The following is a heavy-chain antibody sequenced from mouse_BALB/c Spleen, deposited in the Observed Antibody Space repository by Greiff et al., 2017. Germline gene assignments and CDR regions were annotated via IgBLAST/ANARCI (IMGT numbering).Heavy chain of an antibody. J-gene: IGHJ3*01. Sequence: QVQLQQSGPGLVQPSQSLSITCTVSGFSLTSYGVHWVRQSPGKGLEWLGVIWSGGSTDYNAAFISRLSISKDNSKSQVFFKMNSLQANDTAIYYCARKPAYYRYWFAYWGQGTLVTVSA. CDR2: IWSGGST. V-gene: IGHV2-2*02. CDR1: GFSLTSYG. D-gene: IGHD2-14*01. CDR3: ARKPAYYRYWFAY.